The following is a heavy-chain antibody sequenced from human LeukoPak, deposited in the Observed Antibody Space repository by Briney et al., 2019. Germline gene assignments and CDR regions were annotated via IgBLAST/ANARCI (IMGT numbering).Heavy chain of an antibody. D-gene: IGHD6-19*01. J-gene: IGHJ4*02. Sequence: GRSLRLSCAASGFTFDDYAMHWVRQAPGEGLEWVSGISWNSGSIGYADSVKGRFTISRDNAKNSLYLQMNSLRAEDTALYYCAKDIFYSSGWYYFDYWGQGTLVTVSS. CDR2: ISWNSGSI. CDR3: AKDIFYSSGWYYFDY. V-gene: IGHV3-9*01. CDR1: GFTFDDYA.